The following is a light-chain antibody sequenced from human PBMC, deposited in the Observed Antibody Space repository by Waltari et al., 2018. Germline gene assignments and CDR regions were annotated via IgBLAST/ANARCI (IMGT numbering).Light chain of an antibody. CDR3: QQYYATPNT. CDR1: QSLFHTNNKNY. CDR2: WAS. J-gene: IGKJ2*01. Sequence: DIVVTQSPDSLAVSLGERATINCKSSQSLFHTNNKNYLAWYQQEPGQPPKLPIYWASTRGSGVPDRFSGSGSGTDFTRAISSLQPEDVAVYYCQQYYATPNTFGQGTNVEIK. V-gene: IGKV4-1*01.